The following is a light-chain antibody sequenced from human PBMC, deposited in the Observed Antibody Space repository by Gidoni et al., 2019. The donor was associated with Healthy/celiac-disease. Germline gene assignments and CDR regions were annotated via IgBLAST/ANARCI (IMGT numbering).Light chain of an antibody. CDR1: KLGDKY. J-gene: IGLJ1*01. Sequence: SYELTQQPSVSVSPGQTASITCSGDKLGDKYACWYQQKPGQSPVLVIYQDSKRPSGIPERFSGSNSGNTATLTISGTQAMDEADYYCQAWDSCTKVFGTGTTVTVL. V-gene: IGLV3-1*01. CDR3: QAWDSCTKV. CDR2: QDS.